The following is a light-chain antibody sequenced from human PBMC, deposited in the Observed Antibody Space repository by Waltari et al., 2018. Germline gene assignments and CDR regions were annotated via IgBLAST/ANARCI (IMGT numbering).Light chain of an antibody. J-gene: IGKJ3*01. Sequence: DIVMTQSPDSLSVSLGERATINCKSSLSILHSSENKNYLGWYQQKSGQSPKLLIYGASTRESGVPDRFSGSGSGTDFTLTISSLQAEDVAVYYCQQYYSTPFPFGPGTKVDIK. CDR1: LSILHSSENKNY. V-gene: IGKV4-1*01. CDR3: QQYYSTPFP. CDR2: GAS.